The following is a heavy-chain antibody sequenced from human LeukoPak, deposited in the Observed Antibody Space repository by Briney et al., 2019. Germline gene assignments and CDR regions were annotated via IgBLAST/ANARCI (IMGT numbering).Heavy chain of an antibody. D-gene: IGHD6-19*01. CDR1: GYSFTNYW. CDR2: IYPGGSGI. V-gene: IGHV5-51*01. Sequence: GESLKISCKGSGYSFTNYWIGWVRQMPGKGLEWMGIIYPGGSGIRYSPSFQGQVTISADKSINTAFLQWSSLRVSDTAMYYCARQLSSGWHHAAFDIWGLGTLVTVSS. CDR3: ARQLSSGWHHAAFDI. J-gene: IGHJ3*02.